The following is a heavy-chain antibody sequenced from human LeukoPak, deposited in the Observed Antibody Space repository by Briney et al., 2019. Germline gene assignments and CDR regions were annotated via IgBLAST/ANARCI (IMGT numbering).Heavy chain of an antibody. J-gene: IGHJ5*02. CDR3: ARVRSDIVVVPAAIRNWFDP. V-gene: IGHV1-18*01. CDR1: GYTFTSYG. D-gene: IGHD2-2*01. Sequence: ASVKVSCKASGYTFTSYGISWVRQAPGQPLEWMGWISAYNGNTNYAQKLQGRVTMTTDTSTITAYMELRSLSSDDTAVYYCARVRSDIVVVPAAIRNWFDPWGQGTLVTVSS. CDR2: ISAYNGNT.